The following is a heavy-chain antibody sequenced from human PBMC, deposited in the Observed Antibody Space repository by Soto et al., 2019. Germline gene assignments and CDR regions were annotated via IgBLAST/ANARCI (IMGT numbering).Heavy chain of an antibody. CDR2: IIPIFGTA. J-gene: IGHJ6*02. CDR3: ASLIAAAGLYYYGMHV. CDR1: GGTFSSYA. Sequence: QVQLVQSGAEVKKPGSSVKVSCKASGGTFSSYAISWVRQAPGQGLEWMGGIIPIFGTANYAQKFQGRVTITADESTSTAYMELSSLRAADTAVYYWASLIAAAGLYYYGMHVWGQGTTVTVSS. D-gene: IGHD6-13*01. V-gene: IGHV1-69*12.